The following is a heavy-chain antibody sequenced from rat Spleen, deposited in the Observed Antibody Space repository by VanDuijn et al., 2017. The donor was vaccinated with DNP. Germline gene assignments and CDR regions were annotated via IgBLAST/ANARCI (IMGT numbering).Heavy chain of an antibody. J-gene: IGHJ3*01. CDR1: GFTFSDYN. D-gene: IGHD1-2*01. Sequence: EVQLVESGGGLVQPGRSLKLSCAASGFTFSDYNMAWVRQAPKKGLEWVASISYEGSSTYYGDSVKGRFTISRDNAKSTLYLQMNSLRSEDTATYYCARSDSYGFPYWGQGTLVTVSS. CDR3: ARSDSYGFPY. CDR2: ISYEGSST. V-gene: IGHV5-22*01.